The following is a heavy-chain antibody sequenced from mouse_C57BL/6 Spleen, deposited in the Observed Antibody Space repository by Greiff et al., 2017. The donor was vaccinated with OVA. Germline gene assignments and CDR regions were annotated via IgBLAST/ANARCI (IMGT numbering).Heavy chain of an antibody. D-gene: IGHD3-2*02. CDR2: IDPSDSYT. J-gene: IGHJ4*01. CDR1: GYTFTSYW. V-gene: IGHV1-50*01. Sequence: QVQLQQSGAELVKPGASVKLSCKASGYTFTSYWMQWVKQRPGQGLEWIGEIDPSDSYTNYNQKFKGKATLTVDTSSSTAYMQLSSLTSEDSAVYYCARSGSSGYDAMDYWGQGTSVTVSS. CDR3: ARSGSSGYDAMDY.